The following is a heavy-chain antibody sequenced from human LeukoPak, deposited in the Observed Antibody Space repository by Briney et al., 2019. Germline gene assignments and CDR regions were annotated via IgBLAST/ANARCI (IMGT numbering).Heavy chain of an antibody. CDR3: ARGRRIRDGYNLGY. D-gene: IGHD5-24*01. CDR2: MNPNSGNT. Sequence: ASVKVSCKASGYTFTSCDINWVRQATGQGLEWMGWMNPNSGNTGYAQKFQGRVTMTRNTSISTAYMELSSLRSEDTAVYYCARGRRIRDGYNLGYWGQGTLVTVSS. V-gene: IGHV1-8*02. J-gene: IGHJ4*02. CDR1: GYTFTSCD.